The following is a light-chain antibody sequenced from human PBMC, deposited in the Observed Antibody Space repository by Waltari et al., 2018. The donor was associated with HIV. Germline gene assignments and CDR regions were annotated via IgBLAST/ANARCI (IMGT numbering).Light chain of an antibody. CDR3: LLYYGGRQPTWV. J-gene: IGLJ3*02. CDR2: SAD. CDR1: PGAVTSSSY. Sequence: VVTQEPSLTVSPGGTVTLTCTSSPGAVTSSSYASWFQQRPGQAPRPLIYSADKRHSWTPDHFSCSLLGAKAALTLFGAQPEDEADYFCLLYYGGRQPTWVFGAGTKLTV. V-gene: IGLV7-43*01.